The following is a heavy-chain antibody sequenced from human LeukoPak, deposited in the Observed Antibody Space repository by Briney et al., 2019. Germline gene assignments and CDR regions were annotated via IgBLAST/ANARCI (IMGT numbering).Heavy chain of an antibody. CDR1: GFTFDDYA. CDR2: ISWNSGST. CDR3: ARASPYGDYAFDI. Sequence: GGSLRLSCAASGFTFDDYAMHWVRQAPGKGLEWVSGISWNSGSTGYADSVKGRFTISRDNAKNSLYLQMNSLRAEDTALYYCARASPYGDYAFDIWGQGTMVTVSS. D-gene: IGHD4-17*01. V-gene: IGHV3-9*01. J-gene: IGHJ3*02.